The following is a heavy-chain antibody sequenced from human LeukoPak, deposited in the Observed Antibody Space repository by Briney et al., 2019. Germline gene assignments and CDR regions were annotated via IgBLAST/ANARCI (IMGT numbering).Heavy chain of an antibody. D-gene: IGHD3-22*01. CDR3: ARDRRYYDTTGSPLGWFDP. J-gene: IGHJ5*02. CDR1: GDSIISQY. V-gene: IGHV4-59*11. Sequence: SETLSLTCSVSGDSIISQYWSWIRQPLGKGLEWIGYVYYTGTTNYNPSLKSRVTISVDTSKNQFSLKLSSVTAADTAVYYCARDRRYYDTTGSPLGWFDPWGQGTLVTVSS. CDR2: VYYTGTT.